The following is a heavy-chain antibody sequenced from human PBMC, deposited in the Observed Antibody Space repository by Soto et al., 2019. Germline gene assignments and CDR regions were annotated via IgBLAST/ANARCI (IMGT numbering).Heavy chain of an antibody. D-gene: IGHD4-17*01. CDR2: ISYDGSNK. Sequence: GGSLRLSCVASGFTFSNYAMNWVRQAPGKGLEWVAVISYDGSNKYYADSVKGRITISRDNSRNTLYLQMNNLRAEDTAMYYCARDLGNNYGSFAYWGQGTLITVS. CDR3: ARDLGNNYGSFAY. V-gene: IGHV3-30-3*01. CDR1: GFTFSNYA. J-gene: IGHJ4*02.